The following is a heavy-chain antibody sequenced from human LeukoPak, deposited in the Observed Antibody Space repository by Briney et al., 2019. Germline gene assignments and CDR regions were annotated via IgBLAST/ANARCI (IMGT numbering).Heavy chain of an antibody. Sequence: ASVKVSCKASGYTFTGYYMHWVRQAPGQGLEWMGWINPNSGGTNYAQKFQGWVTMTRDTSISTAYMELSRLRSDDTAVYYCARGGEYSGSYYSPDAFDIWGQGTMVTVSS. J-gene: IGHJ3*02. CDR2: INPNSGGT. V-gene: IGHV1-2*04. CDR1: GYTFTGYY. D-gene: IGHD1-26*01. CDR3: ARGGEYSGSYYSPDAFDI.